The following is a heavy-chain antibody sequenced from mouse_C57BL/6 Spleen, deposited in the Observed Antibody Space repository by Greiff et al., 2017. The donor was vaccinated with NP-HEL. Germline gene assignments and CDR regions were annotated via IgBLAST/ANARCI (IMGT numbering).Heavy chain of an antibody. CDR1: GYTFTDYY. J-gene: IGHJ4*01. CDR3: ARAYGSSGYYAMDY. Sequence: EVQLQQSGPELVKPGASVKISCKASGYTFTDYYMNWVKQSHGKSLEWIGDINPNNGGTSYNQKFKGKATLTVDKSSSTAYMELRSLTSEDSAVYYCARAYGSSGYYAMDYWGQGTSVTVSS. CDR2: INPNNGGT. V-gene: IGHV1-26*01. D-gene: IGHD1-1*01.